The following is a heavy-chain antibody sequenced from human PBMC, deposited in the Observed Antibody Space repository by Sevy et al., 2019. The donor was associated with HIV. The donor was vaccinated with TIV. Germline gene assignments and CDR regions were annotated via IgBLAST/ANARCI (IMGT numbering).Heavy chain of an antibody. CDR1: GYTLAKFS. D-gene: IGHD3-22*01. Sequence: ASVKVSCKVSGYTLAKFSIHWVRQAPGKGLEWMTSFDPEDGDPEDGKTIYAQKFLGRVTMTEDTSTDTAYMELSSVRAEDTAVYYCATTKDYYDSSGYPFDYWGQGTLVTVSS. J-gene: IGHJ4*02. CDR2: FDPEDGDPEDGKT. V-gene: IGHV1-24*01. CDR3: ATTKDYYDSSGYPFDY.